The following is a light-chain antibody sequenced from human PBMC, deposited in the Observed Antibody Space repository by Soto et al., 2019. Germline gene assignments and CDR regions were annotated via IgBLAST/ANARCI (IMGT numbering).Light chain of an antibody. CDR3: QTWGTGIVI. CDR2: LNRDGSH. J-gene: IGLJ2*01. V-gene: IGLV4-69*01. Sequence: QPVLTQSPSASASLGASVKLTCTLSSGHSNYAIAWHQQHPEKGPRDLMKLNRDGSHSKGDGIPNRFSGSSSGAERYLTISSLQSEDEADYYCQTWGTGIVIFGGGTKLTVL. CDR1: SGHSNYA.